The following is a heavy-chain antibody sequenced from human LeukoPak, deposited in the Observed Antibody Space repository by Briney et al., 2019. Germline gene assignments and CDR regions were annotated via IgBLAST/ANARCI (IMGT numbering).Heavy chain of an antibody. CDR3: AKRDNVVVVAAFNS. CDR1: GFTFSAYG. V-gene: IGHV3-30*18. D-gene: IGHD2-15*01. Sequence: GGSLRLSCVASGFTFSAYGMHWVRQAPGKGLDWVAVISYDGSNKYYANSVKGRFTISRDNSKNTLYLEMTNLRDEDTAVYYCAKRDNVVVVAAFNSWGQGTLVTVSS. J-gene: IGHJ4*02. CDR2: ISYDGSNK.